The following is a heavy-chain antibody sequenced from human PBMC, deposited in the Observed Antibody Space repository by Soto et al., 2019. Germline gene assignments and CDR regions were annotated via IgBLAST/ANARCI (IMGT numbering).Heavy chain of an antibody. CDR3: AKAPFLLEWLFDY. Sequence: HPGGSLRLSCAASGFTFSSYAMSWVRQAPGKGLEWVSAISGSGGSTYYADSVKGRFTISRDNSKNTLYLQMNSLRAEDTAVYYCAKAPFLLEWLFDYWGQGTLVTVSS. CDR2: ISGSGGST. J-gene: IGHJ4*02. V-gene: IGHV3-23*01. D-gene: IGHD3-3*01. CDR1: GFTFSSYA.